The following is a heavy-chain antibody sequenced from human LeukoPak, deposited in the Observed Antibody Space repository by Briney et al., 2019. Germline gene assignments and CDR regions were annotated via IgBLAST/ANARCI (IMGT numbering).Heavy chain of an antibody. Sequence: PSETLSLTCTVSGGSISSYYWSWIRQPPGKGLEWIGYIYYSGSTNYNPFLKSRVTISVDTSKNQFSLKLSSVTAADTAVYYCARVAGGNSGIDYWGQGTLVTVSS. V-gene: IGHV4-59*01. CDR3: ARVAGGNSGIDY. CDR1: GGSISSYY. D-gene: IGHD4-23*01. CDR2: IYYSGST. J-gene: IGHJ4*02.